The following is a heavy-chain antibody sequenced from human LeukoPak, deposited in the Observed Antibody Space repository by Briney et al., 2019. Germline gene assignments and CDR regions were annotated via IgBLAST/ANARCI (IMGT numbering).Heavy chain of an antibody. CDR2: ILHIFDTA. V-gene: IGHV1-69*06. J-gene: IGHJ4*02. D-gene: IGHD5-18*01. CDR1: GGTFSSYA. CDR3: ASMGDNYGYVGYFDY. Sequence: SVKVSCKASGGTFSSYAISWVRQAPGQGLEWMGGILHIFDTANYAQKFQGRVTITADKSTSTAYMELSSLTSEEPAVYYCASMGDNYGYVGYFDYWGQGTLVTVSS.